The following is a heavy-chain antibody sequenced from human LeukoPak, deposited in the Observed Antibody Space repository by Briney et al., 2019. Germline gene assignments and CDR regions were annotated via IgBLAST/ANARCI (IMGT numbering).Heavy chain of an antibody. V-gene: IGHV5-51*01. D-gene: IGHD1-26*01. Sequence: GESLKISCKGSGYSFSNYWIAWVRRMPGKGLEWMGIIFPADSDTRYSPSLQGQVTISVDKSINTAYLQWSSLKASDSAMYYCAGPPGVGATSFDYWGRGTLVTVSS. CDR3: AGPPGVGATSFDY. J-gene: IGHJ4*02. CDR2: IFPADSDT. CDR1: GYSFSNYW.